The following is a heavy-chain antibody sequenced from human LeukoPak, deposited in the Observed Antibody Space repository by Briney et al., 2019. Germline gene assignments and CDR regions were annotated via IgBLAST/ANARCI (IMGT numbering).Heavy chain of an antibody. Sequence: SVKVSCKASGGTFSSYAISWVRQAPGQGLEWMGGIIPIFGTANYAQKFQGRVTITTDESTSTAYMELSSLRSEDTAVYYCARGQSGYYTYRIFDYWGQGTLVTVSS. J-gene: IGHJ4*02. D-gene: IGHD3-3*01. V-gene: IGHV1-69*05. CDR1: GGTFSSYA. CDR3: ARGQSGYYTYRIFDY. CDR2: IIPIFGTA.